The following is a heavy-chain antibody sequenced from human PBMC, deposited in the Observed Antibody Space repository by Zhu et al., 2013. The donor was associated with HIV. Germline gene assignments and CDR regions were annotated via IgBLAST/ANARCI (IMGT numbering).Heavy chain of an antibody. CDR1: GYTLTDYY. CDR3: ARGLPHIDY. CDR2: INPTSAGT. Sequence: QVQLVQAGAEVKKPGASVKVSCKTSGYTLTDYYIHWVRQAPGQGLEWMGWINPTSAGTKYAQKFQGRVTMTRDTSINTAYMELSSLRSEDTAVYYCARGLPHIDYWGQGTLVTVSS. J-gene: IGHJ4*02. V-gene: IGHV1-2*02.